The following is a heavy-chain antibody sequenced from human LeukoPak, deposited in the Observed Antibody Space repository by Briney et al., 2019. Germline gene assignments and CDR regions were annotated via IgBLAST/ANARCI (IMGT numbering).Heavy chain of an antibody. CDR1: GFTFSSYW. D-gene: IGHD1-14*01. CDR2: ISGSGAST. CDR3: AKKYNTGLDP. Sequence: QSGGSLRLSCATSGFTFSSYWMNWVRQAPGKGLEWVSDISGSGASTYYADSVKGRFTISRDNSKNTLYLQMNSLRAEDTAVYYCAKKYNTGLDPWGQGTLVTVSS. J-gene: IGHJ5*02. V-gene: IGHV3-23*01.